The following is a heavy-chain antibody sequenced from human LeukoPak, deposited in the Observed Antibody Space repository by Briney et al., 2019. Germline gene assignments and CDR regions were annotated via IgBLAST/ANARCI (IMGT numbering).Heavy chain of an antibody. CDR1: GFTLSSYG. CDR2: IWYDGSNK. D-gene: IGHD5-24*01. Sequence: GGSLRLSCAASGFTLSSYGMHWVRQAPGKGLEWVAVIWYDGSNKYYADSVKGRFTISRQNSKNTLYLQMNSLRAEDTAVYYCAKGKMTSYYFNSWGQGTLVTVSS. V-gene: IGHV3-33*06. CDR3: AKGKMTSYYFNS. J-gene: IGHJ4*02.